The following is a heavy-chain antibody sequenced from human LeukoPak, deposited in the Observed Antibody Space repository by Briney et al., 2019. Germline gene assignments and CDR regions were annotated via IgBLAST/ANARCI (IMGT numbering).Heavy chain of an antibody. J-gene: IGHJ6*03. Sequence: GASVKVSCKASGGTFSSYAIRWVRQAPGQGLEWMGGIIPIFGTANYAQKFQGRVMIPADESTSTAYMELSSLRSEDTAVYYCAIGPVEMATIYWGDVAYYYMDVWGKGTTVTISS. V-gene: IGHV1-69*13. CDR2: IIPIFGTA. D-gene: IGHD5-24*01. CDR1: GGTFSSYA. CDR3: AIGPVEMATIYWGDVAYYYMDV.